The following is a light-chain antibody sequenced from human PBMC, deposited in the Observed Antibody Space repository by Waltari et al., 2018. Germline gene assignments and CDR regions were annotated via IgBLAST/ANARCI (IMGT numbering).Light chain of an antibody. V-gene: IGLV2-14*03. CDR2: DVT. CDR3: SSRTNSISWV. J-gene: IGLJ3*02. Sequence: YHQTPGKAPKVVIYDVTGRPSGVCNRCSGSKSGSTASLTISVLQTEDEAGYYCSSRTNSISWVFGGGTKVTVL.